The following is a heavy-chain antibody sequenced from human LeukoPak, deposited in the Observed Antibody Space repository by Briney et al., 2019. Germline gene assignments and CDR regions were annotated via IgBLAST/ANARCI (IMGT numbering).Heavy chain of an antibody. V-gene: IGHV3-7*01. CDR1: GVTFSNSW. CDR3: ARDVAYSAFDY. D-gene: IGHD2-21*01. CDR2: IRPDGSEG. J-gene: IGHJ4*02. Sequence: GGSLRLSCTTSGVTFSNSWMSWVRQAPGKGLEWVATIRPDGSEGYYADSVRGRFTISRDNSKNSFYLQMSSLRAEDTGVFYCARDVAYSAFDYWGQGTLVTVSS.